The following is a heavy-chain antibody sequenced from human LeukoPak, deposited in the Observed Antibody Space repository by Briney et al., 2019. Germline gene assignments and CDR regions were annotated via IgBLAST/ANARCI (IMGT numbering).Heavy chain of an antibody. J-gene: IGHJ4*02. Sequence: ESLQISCKASGYSFTDYWIGWVRQMPGKGLEWMGIIYPGDSDTRYSPSFQGQVTISADKSISTAYLQWSSLKASDTAMYYCARHRGFGELLALIDYWGQGTLVTVSS. CDR1: GYSFTDYW. V-gene: IGHV5-51*01. CDR3: ARHRGFGELLALIDY. D-gene: IGHD3-10*01. CDR2: IYPGDSDT.